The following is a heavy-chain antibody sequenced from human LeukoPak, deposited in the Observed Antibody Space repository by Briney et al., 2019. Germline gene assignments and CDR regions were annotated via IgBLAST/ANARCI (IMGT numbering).Heavy chain of an antibody. J-gene: IGHJ2*01. V-gene: IGHV3-21*01. Sequence: GGSPRLSCAASGFTFSNYNMNWVRQAPGKGLEWVSSISISSSYIYYAESVKGRFTISRDDAKNSLYLQMNSLRAEDTAVYSCAMGWGSGYYLDLWGRGTPVTVSS. CDR1: GFTFSNYN. CDR2: ISISSSYI. D-gene: IGHD7-27*01. CDR3: AMGWGSGYYLDL.